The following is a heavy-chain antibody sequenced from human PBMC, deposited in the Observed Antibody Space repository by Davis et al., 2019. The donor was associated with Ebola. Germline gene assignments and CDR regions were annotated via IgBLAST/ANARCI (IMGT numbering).Heavy chain of an antibody. D-gene: IGHD4-17*01. CDR3: ARHRPFGDYAIDF. CDR1: EYRFANYW. Sequence: PGGSLRLSCKGSEYRFANYWIGWVRQMPGKGLEWMGMIYPGDSDTKYSPSFQGQVTMSADKSITTAYLQWSSLKASDTAMYYCARHRPFGDYAIDFWGQGTLVTVSS. J-gene: IGHJ4*02. CDR2: IYPGDSDT. V-gene: IGHV5-51*01.